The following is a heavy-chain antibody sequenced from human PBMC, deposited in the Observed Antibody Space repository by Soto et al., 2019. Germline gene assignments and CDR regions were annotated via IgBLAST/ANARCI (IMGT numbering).Heavy chain of an antibody. V-gene: IGHV1-46*03. CDR2: VNPNGGSK. Sequence: QVQLVQSGAAVKEPGASVKISCTASGYTFTSFYIHWGRQAPGQGLAWVGIVNPNGGSKNYAKNFKGRITISSDTSTSTVYMDLSSLRSEDTAVYYCVIGLLSGDYWGQGTLVTVSS. CDR1: GYTFTSFY. CDR3: VIGLLSGDY. J-gene: IGHJ4*02.